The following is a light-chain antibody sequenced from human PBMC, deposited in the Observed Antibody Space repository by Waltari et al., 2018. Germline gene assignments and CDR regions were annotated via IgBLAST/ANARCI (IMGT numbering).Light chain of an antibody. CDR2: EAS. Sequence: AIQLTQSPSSLSASVGDRITITCRASQGISSTLAGYQQKLGKAPRLLIYEASSLQSGVPSRFSGSGSGTDFTLTISSLQPEDFATYYCQQFHSYPLTFGGGTKVEIK. CDR1: QGISST. J-gene: IGKJ4*01. V-gene: IGKV1-13*02. CDR3: QQFHSYPLT.